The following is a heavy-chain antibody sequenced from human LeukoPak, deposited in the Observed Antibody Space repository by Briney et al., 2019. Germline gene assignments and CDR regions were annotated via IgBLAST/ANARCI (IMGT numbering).Heavy chain of an antibody. CDR2: IYTSGST. CDR1: GGSISSYY. V-gene: IGHV4-4*09. CDR3: ASLNWGSGAFDI. J-gene: IGHJ3*02. Sequence: PSETLSLTCTVSGGSISSYYWSWIRQPPGEGLEGIGYIYTSGSTNYNPSLKSRVTISVDTSKNQFSLKLSSVTAADTAVYYCASLNWGSGAFDIWGQGTMVTVSS. D-gene: IGHD7-27*01.